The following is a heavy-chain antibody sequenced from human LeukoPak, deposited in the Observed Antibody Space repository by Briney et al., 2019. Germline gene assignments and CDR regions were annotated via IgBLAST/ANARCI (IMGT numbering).Heavy chain of an antibody. CDR1: GGSISSYY. CDR2: LSKSGNT. Sequence: PSETLTLTCTVSGGSISSYYWSWIRLPPGKGLEWIGYLSKSGNTNYSPSLKSRVTIFGDTSKNQFFLKLSSVTAADTAVYYCARARYVNSFYAFDIWGQGTLVTVSS. V-gene: IGHV4-59*01. J-gene: IGHJ3*02. CDR3: ARARYVNSFYAFDI. D-gene: IGHD3-9*01.